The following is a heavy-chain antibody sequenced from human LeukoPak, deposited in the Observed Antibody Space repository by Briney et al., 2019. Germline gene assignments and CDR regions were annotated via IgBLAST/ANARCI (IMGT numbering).Heavy chain of an antibody. CDR1: GGSISSSYYY. D-gene: IGHD3-3*01. CDR3: ARVTIFGVVIMDY. J-gene: IGHJ4*02. Sequence: SETLSLTCTVSGGSISSSYYYWGWIRQPPGKGLEWIGSIYYSGSTYYNPSLKSRVTISVDTSKNQFSLKLSSVTAADTAVYYCARVTIFGVVIMDYWGQGTLVTVSS. CDR2: IYYSGST. V-gene: IGHV4-39*01.